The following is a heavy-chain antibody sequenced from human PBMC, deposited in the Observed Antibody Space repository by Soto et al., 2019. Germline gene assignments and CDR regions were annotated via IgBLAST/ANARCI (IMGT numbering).Heavy chain of an antibody. Sequence: SETLSLTCAVYCGSFSGYYWSGILQPPWMGLEWIGEINHSGSTNYNPSLKSRVTISVDTSKNQFSLKLSSVTAADTAVYYCARGEDGYNYFDYWGQGTLVTVSS. CDR3: ARGEDGYNYFDY. J-gene: IGHJ4*02. CDR2: INHSGST. V-gene: IGHV4-34*01. CDR1: CGSFSGYY. D-gene: IGHD5-12*01.